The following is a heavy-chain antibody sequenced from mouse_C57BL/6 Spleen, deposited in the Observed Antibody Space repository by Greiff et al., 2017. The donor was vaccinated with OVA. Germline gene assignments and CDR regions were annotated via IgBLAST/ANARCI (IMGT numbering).Heavy chain of an antibody. CDR2: IRNKANNHAT. J-gene: IGHJ2*01. CDR3: TRIDDYDEGHYFDY. Sequence: EVKLEESGGGLVQPGGSMKLSCAASGFTFSDAWMDWVRQSPEKGLEWVAEIRNKANNHATYYAESVKGRFTISRDDSKSSVYLQMNSLRAEDTGIYYCTRIDDYDEGHYFDYWGQGTTLTVSS. D-gene: IGHD2-4*01. CDR1: GFTFSDAW. V-gene: IGHV6-6*01.